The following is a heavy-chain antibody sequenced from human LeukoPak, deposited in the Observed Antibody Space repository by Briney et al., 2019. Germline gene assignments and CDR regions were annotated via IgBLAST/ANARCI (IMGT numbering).Heavy chain of an antibody. V-gene: IGHV3-21*03. CDR1: GFTFRNYN. J-gene: IGHJ4*02. CDR3: TTDGVGVEGATYDN. CDR2: ISSKSSYI. D-gene: IGHD1-26*01. Sequence: GGSLRLSCAASGFTFRNYNMNWVRQTPGKGLEWVSSISSKSSYIYYADSVKGRFTISRDNAKNSLYLQMNSLKTEDTAVYYCTTDGVGVEGATYDNWGQGTLVSVSS.